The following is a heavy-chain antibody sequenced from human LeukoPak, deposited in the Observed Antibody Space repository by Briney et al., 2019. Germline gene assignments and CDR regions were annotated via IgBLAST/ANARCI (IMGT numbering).Heavy chain of an antibody. V-gene: IGHV3-53*01. Sequence: GGSLRLSCAASGFTVSGTHMSWVRQAPGKGLEWVSAIYTGGTTYYSDSVEGRFTISRDKSKNTLYLQMNSLRVEDTAVYYCARDQATSGGGLDSWGQGTLVTVSS. D-gene: IGHD3-16*01. CDR1: GFTVSGTH. J-gene: IGHJ4*02. CDR3: ARDQATSGGGLDS. CDR2: IYTGGTT.